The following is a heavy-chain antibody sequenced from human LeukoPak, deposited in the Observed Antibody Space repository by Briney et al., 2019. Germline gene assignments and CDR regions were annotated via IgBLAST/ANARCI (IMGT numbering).Heavy chain of an antibody. CDR2: IYSGGST. CDR3: ASYYYDSSGPRIRQAFDI. J-gene: IGHJ3*02. D-gene: IGHD3-22*01. Sequence: GGSLRLSCAASGFTFSSYAMSWVRQAPGKGLEWVSVIYSGGSTYYADSVKGRFTISRDNSKNTLYLQMNSLRAEDTAVYYCASYYYDSSGPRIRQAFDIWGQGTMVTVSS. CDR1: GFTFSSYA. V-gene: IGHV3-53*01.